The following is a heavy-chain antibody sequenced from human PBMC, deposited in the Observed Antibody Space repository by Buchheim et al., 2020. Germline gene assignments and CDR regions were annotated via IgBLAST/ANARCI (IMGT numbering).Heavy chain of an antibody. Sequence: QVTLRESGPALVKPTQTLTLTCTFSGFSLSTSGMCVSWIRQPPGKALEWLARIDWDDDKYYSTSLKTSPTISKDTSKNQVVLTMTNMDAVDTATYYCARIDYYDRSGYKWGAFDIWGQGT. V-gene: IGHV2-70*15. CDR1: GFSLSTSGMC. CDR3: ARIDYYDRSGYKWGAFDI. J-gene: IGHJ3*02. D-gene: IGHD3-22*01. CDR2: IDWDDDK.